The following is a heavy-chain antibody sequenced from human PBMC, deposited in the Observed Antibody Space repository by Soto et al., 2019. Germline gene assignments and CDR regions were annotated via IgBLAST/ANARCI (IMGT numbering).Heavy chain of an antibody. CDR3: SKDLDGLQGLVDSSFFFDY. D-gene: IGHD3-16*02. Sequence: PGGSLRLSCAASGFTFNSYGMHWVRQAPGKGLEWVAVISYDGSDKYYADSVKGRFTISRDNSKNTLYLQMNSLRAEDTAVYYCSKDLDGLQGLVDSSFFFDYWGQGTLVTVSS. CDR1: GFTFNSYG. CDR2: ISYDGSDK. J-gene: IGHJ4*02. V-gene: IGHV3-30*18.